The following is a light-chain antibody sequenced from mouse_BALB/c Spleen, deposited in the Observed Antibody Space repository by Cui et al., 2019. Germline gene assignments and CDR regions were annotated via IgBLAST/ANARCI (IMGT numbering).Light chain of an antibody. CDR2: LTS. V-gene: IGKV4-68*01. CDR3: QQWSSNPPT. CDR1: SSVSY. Sequence: QIVLTQSPALMSASPGEKVTMTCSASSSVSYMYWYQQKPRSSPKPWIYLTSNLASGVPARFSGSGSGTSYSLTISSMEAEDAATYYYQQWSSNPPTFGGGTKLEIK. J-gene: IGKJ2*01.